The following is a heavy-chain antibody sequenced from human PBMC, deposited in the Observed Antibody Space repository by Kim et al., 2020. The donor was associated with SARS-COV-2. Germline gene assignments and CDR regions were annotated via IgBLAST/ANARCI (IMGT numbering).Heavy chain of an antibody. CDR2: ISGSGGST. J-gene: IGHJ6*02. CDR3: AKEVRAPITMIVVVDYYYYGMDV. Sequence: GGSLRLSCAASGFTFSSYAMSWVRQAPGKGLEWVSAISGSGGSTYYADSVKGRFTISSDNSKNTLYLQMNSLRAEDTAVYYCAKEVRAPITMIVVVDYYYYGMDVWGQGTTVTVSS. CDR1: GFTFSSYA. V-gene: IGHV3-23*01. D-gene: IGHD3-22*01.